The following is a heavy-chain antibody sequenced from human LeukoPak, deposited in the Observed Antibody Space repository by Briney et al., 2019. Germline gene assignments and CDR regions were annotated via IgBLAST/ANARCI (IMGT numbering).Heavy chain of an antibody. J-gene: IGHJ3*02. D-gene: IGHD4-17*01. CDR3: AREASNYGDYVYDAFDI. CDR2: IIPILGIA. V-gene: IGHV1-69*04. Sequence: SVKVSCKASGGTFSSYTISWVRQAPGQGLEWMGRIIPILGIANYAKKFQGRVTITADKSTSTAYMELSSLRSEDTAVYYCAREASNYGDYVYDAFDIWGQGTMVTVSS. CDR1: GGTFSSYT.